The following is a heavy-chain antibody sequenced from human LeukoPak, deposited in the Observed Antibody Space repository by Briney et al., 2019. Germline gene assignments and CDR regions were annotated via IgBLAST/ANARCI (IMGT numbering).Heavy chain of an antibody. V-gene: IGHV1-2*02. CDR2: INPNSGGT. CDR1: GYTFIGYY. D-gene: IGHD3-22*01. Sequence: ASVKVSCKASGYTFIGYYMHWVRQAPGQGLEWMGWINPNSGGTNYAQKFQGRVTMTRDTSISTVYMELSRLRSDDTAVYYCARVGYYDRSGYQYWGQGTLVTVSS. J-gene: IGHJ4*02. CDR3: ARVGYYDRSGYQY.